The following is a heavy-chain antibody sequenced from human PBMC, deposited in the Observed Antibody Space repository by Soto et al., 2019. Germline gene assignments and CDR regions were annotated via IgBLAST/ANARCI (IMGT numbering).Heavy chain of an antibody. J-gene: IGHJ6*02. V-gene: IGHV4-59*01. CDR1: GGSISSYY. D-gene: IGHD3-16*01. CDR3: ARDGGTYGMDV. CDR2: IYYSGST. Sequence: QVQLQESGPGLVKPSETLSLTCTVSGGSISSYYWNWIRQPPGKGLEWIGYIYYSGSTNYNPSLKSRVTIPVDTSKTQFSLKLSSVPAADPAVYYCARDGGTYGMDVWGQGTTVTVSS.